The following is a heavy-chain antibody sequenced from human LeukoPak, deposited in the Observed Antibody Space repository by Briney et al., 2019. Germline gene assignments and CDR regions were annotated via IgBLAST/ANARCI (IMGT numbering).Heavy chain of an antibody. V-gene: IGHV4-39*07. J-gene: IGHJ6*02. CDR1: GGSISSSSYY. CDR3: AREDRSGNYYYYGMDV. Sequence: SETLSLTCTVSGGSISSSSYYWGWIRQPPGKGLKWIGSIYYSGSTYYNPSLKSRVTISVDTSKNQFSLKLSAVTAADTAVYYCAREDRSGNYYYYGMDVWGQGTTVTVSS. CDR2: IYYSGST.